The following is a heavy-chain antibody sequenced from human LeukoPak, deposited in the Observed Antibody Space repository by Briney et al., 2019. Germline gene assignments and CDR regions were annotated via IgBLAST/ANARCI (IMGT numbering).Heavy chain of an antibody. D-gene: IGHD2-2*02. CDR3: AKGCSYTNCYTSDY. CDR1: GFTFSNYA. CDR2: ISGSGDST. Sequence: GGSLRLSCAASGFTFSNYAMTWVRQAPGKGLEWVSAISGSGDSTHYADSVKGRFTISRDISKNTLYLQMNSLRAEDTAVYYCAKGCSYTNCYTSDYWGQGTLVTVSS. J-gene: IGHJ4*02. V-gene: IGHV3-23*01.